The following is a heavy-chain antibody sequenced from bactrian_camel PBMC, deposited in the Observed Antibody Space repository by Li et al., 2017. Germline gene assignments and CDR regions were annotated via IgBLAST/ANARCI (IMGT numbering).Heavy chain of an antibody. V-gene: IGHV3S63*01. CDR3: AADSSSGGYCFARGVDY. Sequence: HVQLVESGGGSVATGDSLKLSCEASGGTINEKCLGWFRQAPGREREGVAVLWIGGATTSYADSVKGRFTISADNAKNTVDLQMNNLKPEDTAMYYCAADSSSGGYCFARGVDYWGQGTQVTVS. J-gene: IGHJ4*01. D-gene: IGHD2*01. CDR1: GGTINEKC. CDR2: LWIGGATT.